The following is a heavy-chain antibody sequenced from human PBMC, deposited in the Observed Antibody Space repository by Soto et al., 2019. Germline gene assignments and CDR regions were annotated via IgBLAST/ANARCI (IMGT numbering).Heavy chain of an antibody. Sequence: EVQLLESGGGLVQPGGSLRLSCAASGFTFSSYAMSWVRQAPGKGLEWVSAISGSGGSTYYADSVKGRFTISRDNSKNTLYLQMNSLRAEDTAVYYCAIVHGSGSYYTYYFDYWGQGTLVTVSS. V-gene: IGHV3-23*01. CDR3: AIVHGSGSYYTYYFDY. CDR1: GFTFSSYA. D-gene: IGHD3-10*01. J-gene: IGHJ4*02. CDR2: ISGSGGST.